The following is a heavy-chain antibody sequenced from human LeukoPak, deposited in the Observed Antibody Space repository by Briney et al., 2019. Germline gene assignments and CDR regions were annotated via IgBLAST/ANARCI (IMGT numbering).Heavy chain of an antibody. CDR1: GYTFTGYY. J-gene: IGHJ6*03. CDR3: ARGGTFGYCSSTSCLNYYYYYMDV. CDR2: INPNSGGT. V-gene: IGHV1-2*02. D-gene: IGHD2-2*01. Sequence: ASVKVSCKASGYTFTGYYMHWVRQAPGQGLEWMGWINPNSGGTNYAQKFQGRVTMTRDTSISTAYMELSRLRSDDTAVYYCARGGTFGYCSSTSCLNYYYYYMDVWGKGSTVTISS.